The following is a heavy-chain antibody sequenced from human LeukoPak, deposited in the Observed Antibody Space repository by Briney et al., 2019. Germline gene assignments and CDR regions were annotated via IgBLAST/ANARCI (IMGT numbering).Heavy chain of an antibody. J-gene: IGHJ3*02. Sequence: SETLSLTCSVSGDSITIGDYRWSWIRQSPGKGLEWIGYIYYIGTAYYNPSLRSRVALSADTSKNQFSLRLDSVTAADTAVYYCARDFSSSYRGDAFDIWGQGTMVTVSS. CDR3: ARDFSSSYRGDAFDI. V-gene: IGHV4-30-4*01. CDR2: IYYIGTA. D-gene: IGHD6-13*01. CDR1: GDSITIGDYR.